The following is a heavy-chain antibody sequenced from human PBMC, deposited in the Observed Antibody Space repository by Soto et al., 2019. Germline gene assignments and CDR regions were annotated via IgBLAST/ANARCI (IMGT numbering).Heavy chain of an antibody. V-gene: IGHV1-69*08. Sequence: QVQLVQSGAEVKKPGSSVKVSCKASGGTFSSYTISWVRQAPGQGLEWMGRIIPILGIANYAQKFQGRVTITADESTSTAYMERSSLRSEDTAVYYCARDIAAAGTWWFDPWGQGTLVTVSS. D-gene: IGHD6-13*01. CDR1: GGTFSSYT. J-gene: IGHJ5*02. CDR2: IIPILGIA. CDR3: ARDIAAAGTWWFDP.